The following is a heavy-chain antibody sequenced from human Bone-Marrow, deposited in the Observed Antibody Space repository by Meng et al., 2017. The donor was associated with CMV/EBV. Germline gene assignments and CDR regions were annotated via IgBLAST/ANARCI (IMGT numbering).Heavy chain of an antibody. CDR1: GGSFSGYD. CDR2: INHRGST. D-gene: IGHD3-22*01. CDR3: ARGSTSVTMIVVVFTAASLAYDS. V-gene: IGHV4-34*01. Sequence: SETLSLTCAVYGGSFSGYDWTWIRQSPGKGLEWIGEINHRGSTNYNPSLKSRLTISLDTSKNQFSLKLKSVTAADTAVYYCARGSTSVTMIVVVFTAASLAYDSWGQGTLV. J-gene: IGHJ4*02.